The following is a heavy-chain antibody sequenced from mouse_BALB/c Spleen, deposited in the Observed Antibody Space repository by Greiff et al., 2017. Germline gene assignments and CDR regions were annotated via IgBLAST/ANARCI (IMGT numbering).Heavy chain of an antibody. CDR1: GFTFTDYY. J-gene: IGHJ4*01. CDR3: AREKGYPYYAMDY. CDR2: IRNKANGYTT. V-gene: IGHV7-3*02. Sequence: DVKLVESGGGLVQPGGSLRLSCATSGFTFTDYYMSWVRQPPGKALEWLGFIRNKANGYTTEYSASVKGRFTISRDNSQSILYLQMNTLRAEDSATYYCAREKGYPYYAMDYWGQGTSVTVSS. D-gene: IGHD2-2*01.